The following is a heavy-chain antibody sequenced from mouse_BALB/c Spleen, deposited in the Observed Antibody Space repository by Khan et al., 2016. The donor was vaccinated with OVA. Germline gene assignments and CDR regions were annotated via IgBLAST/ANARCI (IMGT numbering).Heavy chain of an antibody. CDR2: INPGSGDT. V-gene: IGHV1-54*01. CDR1: GYAFTDFL. J-gene: IGHJ3*01. Sequence: QVQLQQSGAELVRPGTSVKVSCKASGYAFTDFLIEWLQQRPGQGLEWIGPINPGSGDTNYNEKFKGKATLTANKSSSTAYMQLSSLTSDDSAVYFCARGGYGSWAYWGQGTLVTVSA. CDR3: ARGGYGSWAY. D-gene: IGHD1-1*02.